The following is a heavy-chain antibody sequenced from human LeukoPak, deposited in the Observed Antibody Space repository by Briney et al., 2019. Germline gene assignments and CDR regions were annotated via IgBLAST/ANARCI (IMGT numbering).Heavy chain of an antibody. CDR1: GFTFSSYW. CDR3: ARERSLEPGPHYYYYMDV. Sequence: QTGGSLRLSCAASGFTFSSYWMSWVRQAPGKGLEWVANIKQDGNEKYYVDSEKGRFTISRDNAKNSLYLEMNSLRAEDTAVYYCARERSLEPGPHYYYYMDVWGKGTTVTVSS. D-gene: IGHD1-1*01. J-gene: IGHJ6*03. CDR2: IKQDGNEK. V-gene: IGHV3-7*01.